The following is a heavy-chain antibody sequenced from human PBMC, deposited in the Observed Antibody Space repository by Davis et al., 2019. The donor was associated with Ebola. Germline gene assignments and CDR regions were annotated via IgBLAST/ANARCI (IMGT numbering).Heavy chain of an antibody. D-gene: IGHD1-7*01. Sequence: PSETLSLTCTVYDDSISSSTYYWGWIRQPPGEGLEWIGTISHGGSTYYNPSLESRVTISVDTSRNQFSLKLSSVTAADTAVYYCARRWYSWNYRGTFDYWGQGTLVTVSS. CDR1: DDSISSSTYY. CDR2: ISHGGST. V-gene: IGHV4-39*01. J-gene: IGHJ4*02. CDR3: ARRWYSWNYRGTFDY.